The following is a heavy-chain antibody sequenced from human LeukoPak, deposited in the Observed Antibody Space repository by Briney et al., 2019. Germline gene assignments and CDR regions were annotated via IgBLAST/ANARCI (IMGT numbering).Heavy chain of an antibody. CDR1: GFTFSDYS. D-gene: IGHD2-2*01. Sequence: PGGSLRLSCAGSGFTFSDYSINWVRQAPGKGLEWVSSINPTSSSIYYADAVRGRFTISRDNAKNSLYLQMNSLRAEDTAVYYCARALGYCSSTSCYPNYYYYYYMDVWGKGTTVTVSS. V-gene: IGHV3-21*04. CDR2: INPTSSSI. CDR3: ARALGYCSSTSCYPNYYYYYYMDV. J-gene: IGHJ6*03.